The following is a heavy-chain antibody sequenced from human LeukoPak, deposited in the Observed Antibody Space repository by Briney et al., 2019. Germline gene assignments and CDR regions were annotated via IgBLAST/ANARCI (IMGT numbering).Heavy chain of an antibody. Sequence: SETLSLTCTVSGASITSSSYYWGWIRQPPGKGLEYIGTIYYSGNKYYNPSLKSRVTISVDTSKNQFSLKLSSVTAADTAVYYCARAPSSSFTADSSWFDPWGQGTLVTVSS. D-gene: IGHD6-6*01. V-gene: IGHV4-39*07. CDR2: IYYSGNK. CDR1: GASITSSSYY. CDR3: ARAPSSSFTADSSWFDP. J-gene: IGHJ5*02.